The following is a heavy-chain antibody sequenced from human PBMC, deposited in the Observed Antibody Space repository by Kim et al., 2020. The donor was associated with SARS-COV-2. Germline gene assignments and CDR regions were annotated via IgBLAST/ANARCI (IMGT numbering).Heavy chain of an antibody. J-gene: IGHJ4*02. CDR1: GFTFSSYG. D-gene: IGHD4-17*01. CDR2: IWYDGSNK. Sequence: GGSLRLSCAASGFTFSSYGMHWVRQAPGKGLEWVAVIWYDGSNKYYADSVKGRFTISRDNSKNTLYLQMNSLRAEDTAVYYCARDRSFYGDYFYFDYWVQGTLLTVSS. V-gene: IGHV3-33*01. CDR3: ARDRSFYGDYFYFDY.